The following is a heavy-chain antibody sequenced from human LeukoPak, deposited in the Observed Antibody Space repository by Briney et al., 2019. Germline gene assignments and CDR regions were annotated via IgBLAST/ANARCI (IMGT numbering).Heavy chain of an antibody. CDR2: IRYDGSNK. CDR1: GFAFNIYV. V-gene: IGHV3-30*02. CDR3: AIDHGSFDY. J-gene: IGHJ4*02. D-gene: IGHD6-19*01. Sequence: GGSLRLSCAASGFAFNIYVMHWVRQAPGKWLEWMASIRYDGSNKYYANSVKGRFTISRDNSKNTLYLQMNSLRADDTAVYYCAIDHGSFDYWGQGTLVTVSS.